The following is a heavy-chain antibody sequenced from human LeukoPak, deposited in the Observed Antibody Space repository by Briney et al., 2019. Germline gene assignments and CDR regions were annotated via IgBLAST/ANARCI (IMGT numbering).Heavy chain of an antibody. CDR3: ARDVGSGWYYFDY. CDR2: IWYDGSNK. CDR1: GLTFSSYG. V-gene: IGHV3-33*01. J-gene: IGHJ4*02. D-gene: IGHD6-19*01. Sequence: GGSLRLSCAASGLTFSSYGMHWVRQAPGKGLEWVAVIWYDGSNKYYADSVKGRFTISRDNSKNTLYLQMNSLRAEDTAVYYCARDVGSGWYYFDYWGQGTLVTVSS.